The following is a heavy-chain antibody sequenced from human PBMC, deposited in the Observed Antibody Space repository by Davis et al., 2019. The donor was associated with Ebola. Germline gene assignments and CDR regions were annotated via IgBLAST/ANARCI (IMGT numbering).Heavy chain of an antibody. CDR2: INRDESGT. CDR3: ASNTWYYYGMDV. D-gene: IGHD3-16*01. Sequence: GESLKISCAASGFTFSNYWMHWVRQAPGKGLVWVSRINRDESGTTYADSVKGRFTISRDNSKNTLYLQMNSLRAEDTAVYYCASNTWYYYGMDVWGQGTTVTVSS. J-gene: IGHJ6*02. CDR1: GFTFSNYW. V-gene: IGHV3-74*01.